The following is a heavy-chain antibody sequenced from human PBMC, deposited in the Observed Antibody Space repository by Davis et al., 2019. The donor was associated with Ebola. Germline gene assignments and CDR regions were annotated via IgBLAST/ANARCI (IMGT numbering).Heavy chain of an antibody. CDR3: ARDYADFWSGSYYFDY. J-gene: IGHJ4*02. V-gene: IGHV3-21*01. CDR1: GFTFSSYS. D-gene: IGHD3-3*01. CDR2: ISSSSSYI. Sequence: GESLKISCAASGFTFSSYSMSWVRQAPGKGLEWVSSISSSSSYIYYADSVKGRFTISRDNAKNSLYLQMNSLRAEDTAVYYCARDYADFWSGSYYFDYWGQGTLVTVSS.